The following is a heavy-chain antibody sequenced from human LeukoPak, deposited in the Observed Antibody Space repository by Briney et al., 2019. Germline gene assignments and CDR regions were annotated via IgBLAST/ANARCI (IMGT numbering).Heavy chain of an antibody. Sequence: GGSLRLSCAASGFTFSSYAMSWVRQAPGKGLEWVSAISGSGGSTYYADPVKGRFTISRDNSKNTLYLQMNSLGAEDTAVYYCAKDPDSSSWEGDDPWGQGTLVTVSS. CDR2: ISGSGGST. CDR3: AKDPDSSSWEGDDP. CDR1: GFTFSSYA. V-gene: IGHV3-23*01. J-gene: IGHJ5*02. D-gene: IGHD6-13*01.